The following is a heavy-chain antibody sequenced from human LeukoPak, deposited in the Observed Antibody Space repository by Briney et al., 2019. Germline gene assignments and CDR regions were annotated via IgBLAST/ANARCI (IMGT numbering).Heavy chain of an antibody. CDR1: GFTFSSYW. J-gene: IGHJ4*02. V-gene: IGHV3-74*01. CDR3: ARGTGPGYYHY. Sequence: GGSLRLSCAPSGFTFSSYWMHWVRQAPGKWLVWVSGIRSDGSTTSYADSVKGRFTISRDNAKNTLYLQMNSLRAEDTAVYYCARGTGPGYYHYWGQGTLVTVSS. CDR2: IRSDGSTT.